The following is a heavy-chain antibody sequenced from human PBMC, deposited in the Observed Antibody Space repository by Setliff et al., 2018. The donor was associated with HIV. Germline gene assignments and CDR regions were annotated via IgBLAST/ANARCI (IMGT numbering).Heavy chain of an antibody. CDR1: GYSMTSDYQ. CDR2: INHRGST. CDR3: VRVDYGDYDFDY. J-gene: IGHJ4*02. V-gene: IGHV4-38-2*02. D-gene: IGHD4-17*01. Sequence: PSETLSLTCTVSGYSMTSDYQWGWIRQPPGKGLEWIGSINHRGSTYYNPSLKSRVTISVDTTKSQISLKLISVTAADTAVFYCVRVDYGDYDFDYWGQGTLVTVSS.